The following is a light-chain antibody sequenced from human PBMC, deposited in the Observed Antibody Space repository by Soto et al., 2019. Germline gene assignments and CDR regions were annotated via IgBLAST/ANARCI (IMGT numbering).Light chain of an antibody. J-gene: IGKJ2*01. Sequence: EIVLTQSPGTLSLSPGERATLSCRASQSVSSSYLAWYQQKPGQAPRLLIYDASSRATGIPDRFSGSGSGTDFTLTISSLEPEDFAVYFCQQYGSSPYTFGHGTKLEIK. CDR3: QQYGSSPYT. CDR1: QSVSSSY. CDR2: DAS. V-gene: IGKV3-20*01.